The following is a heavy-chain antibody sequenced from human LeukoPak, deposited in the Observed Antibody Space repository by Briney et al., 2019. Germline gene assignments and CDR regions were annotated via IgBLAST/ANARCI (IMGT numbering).Heavy chain of an antibody. J-gene: IGHJ6*03. Sequence: PSETLSLTCTVSGGSISSSSYYWGWIRQPPGKGLEWIGSIYYSGSTYYNPSLKSRVTISVDTSKNQFSLKLSSVTAADTAVYYCARGYMGPSSSTYYYYYMDVWGKGTTVTVSS. CDR3: ARGYMGPSSSTYYYYYMDV. CDR2: IYYSGST. V-gene: IGHV4-39*01. D-gene: IGHD6-6*01. CDR1: GGSISSSSYY.